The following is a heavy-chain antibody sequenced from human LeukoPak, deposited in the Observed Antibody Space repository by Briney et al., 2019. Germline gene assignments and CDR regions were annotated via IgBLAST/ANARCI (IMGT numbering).Heavy chain of an antibody. V-gene: IGHV4-4*02. CDR2: IYHSGST. J-gene: IGHJ4*02. CDR3: ARVVYYGSGSYFDY. D-gene: IGHD3-10*01. CDR1: GGSISSSNW. Sequence: SETLSLTCAVSGGSISSSNWWSWVRQPPGKGLEWIGEIYHSGSTNYNPSLKSRVTISVDKSKNQFSLKLSSVPAADTAVYYCARVVYYGSGSYFDYWGQGTLVTVSS.